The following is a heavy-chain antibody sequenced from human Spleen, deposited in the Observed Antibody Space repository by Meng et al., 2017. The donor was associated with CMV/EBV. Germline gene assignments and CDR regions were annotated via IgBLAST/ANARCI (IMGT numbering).Heavy chain of an antibody. D-gene: IGHD6-19*01. J-gene: IGHJ5*02. CDR3: ARPYSSGWYNWFDP. V-gene: IGHV1-18*01. CDR2: INTNNGNT. Sequence: KASVYTFTSYGISWVRQAPGQGLEWMGWINTNNGNTNYAQKLQGRVTMTTDTSTSTAYMELRSLRSDDTAVYYCARPYSSGWYNWFDPWGQGTLVTVSS. CDR1: VYTFTSYG.